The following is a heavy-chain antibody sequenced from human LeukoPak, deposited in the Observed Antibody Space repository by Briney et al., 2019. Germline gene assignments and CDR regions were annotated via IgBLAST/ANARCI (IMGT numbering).Heavy chain of an antibody. V-gene: IGHV4-4*02. CDR3: ARDSGPLVGSSGWYHAFDI. D-gene: IGHD6-19*01. Sequence: PSETLSLTCAVSGGSISSSNWWSWVRQPPGKGLEWIGEIYHSGSTNYNPSLKSRVTISVDKSKNQFSLKLSSVTAADTAVYYCARDSGPLVGSSGWYHAFDIWGQGTMVTVSS. J-gene: IGHJ3*02. CDR1: GGSISSSNW. CDR2: IYHSGST.